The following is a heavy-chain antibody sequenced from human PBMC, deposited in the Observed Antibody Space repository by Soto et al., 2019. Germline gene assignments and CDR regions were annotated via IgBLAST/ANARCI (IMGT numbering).Heavy chain of an antibody. J-gene: IGHJ3*02. Sequence: SETLSLTCTVSGGSISSYYWTWIRQPPGKGLEWIGYIYYSGSTNYNPSLKSRVTISVDTSKNQFSLKLSSVTAADTAVYYCARVGIAAAGGAFDIWGQGTMVTVS. CDR3: ARVGIAAAGGAFDI. D-gene: IGHD6-13*01. CDR2: IYYSGST. CDR1: GGSISSYY. V-gene: IGHV4-59*08.